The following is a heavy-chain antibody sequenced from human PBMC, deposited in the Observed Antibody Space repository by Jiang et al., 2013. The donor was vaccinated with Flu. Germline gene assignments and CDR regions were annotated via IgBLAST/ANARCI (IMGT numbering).Heavy chain of an antibody. CDR1: GFTFSNAW. CDR3: TTYCSSTSCYWGAFDI. J-gene: IGHJ3*02. D-gene: IGHD2-2*01. V-gene: IGHV3-15*01. Sequence: CAASGFTFSNAWMSWVRQAPGKGLEWVGRLKSKADGGTTDYAAPVKGRFTISRHDSEKTLYLQMNSLKTEDTAVYYCTTYCSSTSCYWGAFDIWGQGTMVTVSS. CDR2: LKSKADGGTT.